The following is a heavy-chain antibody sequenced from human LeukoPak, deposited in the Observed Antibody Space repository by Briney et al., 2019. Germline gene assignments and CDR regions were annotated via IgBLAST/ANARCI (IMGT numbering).Heavy chain of an antibody. V-gene: IGHV4-34*01. CDR3: ARGPIRCRFDP. J-gene: IGHJ5*02. Sequence: SETLSLTCAVYGGSFSGYYWSWIRQPPGKGLEWIGEINHSGSTNYNPSLKSRVTISVDTSKNQFSLKLSSVTAADTAVYYCARGPIRCRFDPWGQGTLVTVSS. CDR1: GGSFSGYY. CDR2: INHSGST.